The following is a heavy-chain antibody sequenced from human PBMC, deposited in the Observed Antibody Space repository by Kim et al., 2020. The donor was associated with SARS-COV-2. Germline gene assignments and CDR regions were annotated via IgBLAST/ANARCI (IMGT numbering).Heavy chain of an antibody. J-gene: IGHJ6*02. CDR2: TSYDGSDK. Sequence: GGSLRLSCAASGFTFSTYAMHWVRQAPGKGLDWVAVTSYDGSDKYDADSVKGRFTISRDNSKNTLYLQMSSLRTEATAVYYCVREISGRDGWGQGTTVTVSS. V-gene: IGHV3-30-3*01. D-gene: IGHD3-3*02. CDR3: VREISGRDG. CDR1: GFTFSTYA.